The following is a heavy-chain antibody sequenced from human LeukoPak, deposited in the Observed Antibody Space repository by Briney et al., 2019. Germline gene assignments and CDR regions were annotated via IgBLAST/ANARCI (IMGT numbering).Heavy chain of an antibody. CDR2: IIPILGIA. CDR1: GGTFSSYA. V-gene: IGHV1-69*04. Sequence: ASVKVSCKASGGTFSSYAISWVRQAPGQGLEWMGRIIPILGIANYAQKFQGRVTITADKSTSTAYMELSSLRSEDTAVYYCARELYYDILTGPPSRFDPWGQGTLVTVSS. D-gene: IGHD3-9*01. J-gene: IGHJ5*02. CDR3: ARELYYDILTGPPSRFDP.